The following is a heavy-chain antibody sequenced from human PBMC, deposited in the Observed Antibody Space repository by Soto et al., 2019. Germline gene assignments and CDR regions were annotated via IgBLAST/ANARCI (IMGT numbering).Heavy chain of an antibody. V-gene: IGHV1-18*01. CDR2: NSAYNGNT. D-gene: IGHD3-10*01. CDR1: GYDFSSYG. Sequence: QVQLVQSGTEVKKPGASVKVSCNTSGYDFSSYGLSWVRQAPGQGLEWMARNSAYNGNTHYAQKLQGRVSLATDTSTSTDYTELRRLRSDAEAVYFCARVKGSRGVFPNTAVEYYNNIDVWGQGTTVTVSS. CDR3: ARVKGSRGVFPNTAVEYYNNIDV. J-gene: IGHJ6*02.